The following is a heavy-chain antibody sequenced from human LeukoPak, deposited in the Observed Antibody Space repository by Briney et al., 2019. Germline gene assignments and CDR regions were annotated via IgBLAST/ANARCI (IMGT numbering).Heavy chain of an antibody. D-gene: IGHD4-17*01. Sequence: GGSLRLSCAASGFTFSSSWMHWVCQAPEKGLEWVADIKCDGSEKYYADSVKGRFTISRDNAKNSLYLQMNSLRAEDTAVYYCARDQSYGDYPNWFDPWGQGTLVTVSS. CDR1: GFTFSSSW. CDR2: IKCDGSEK. CDR3: ARDQSYGDYPNWFDP. J-gene: IGHJ5*02. V-gene: IGHV3-7*01.